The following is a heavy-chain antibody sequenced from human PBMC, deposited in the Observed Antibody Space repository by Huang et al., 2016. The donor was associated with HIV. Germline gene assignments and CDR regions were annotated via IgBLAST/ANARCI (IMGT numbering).Heavy chain of an antibody. CDR3: AKEHRTIFGVAIAFFDY. CDR1: GFTFSSYD. V-gene: IGHV3-23*01. J-gene: IGHJ4*02. Sequence: EVQLLESGGALVQPGGSLRLSCAASGFTFSSYDMRWVRPAPGKGLEWVATISGSGCTTHYADSVKGRFNISRDNSNNTVYRHMSSLRAEDTAIYYCAKEHRTIFGVAIAFFDYWGQGALVTVSS. CDR2: ISGSGCTT. D-gene: IGHD3-3*01.